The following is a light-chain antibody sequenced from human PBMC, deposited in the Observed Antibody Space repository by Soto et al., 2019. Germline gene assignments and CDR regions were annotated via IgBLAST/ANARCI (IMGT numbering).Light chain of an antibody. Sequence: VLTQYPGPLSLSPGQRATLSSRARQRVSSSYLAWYQQKPGQAPRLLIYGASSRATGIPDRFSGGGSGTDFTLTISRLEPEDFAVYYCQQFSSYPLTFGGGTKVDNK. CDR1: QRVSSSY. V-gene: IGKV3-20*01. CDR3: QQFSSYPLT. CDR2: GAS. J-gene: IGKJ4*01.